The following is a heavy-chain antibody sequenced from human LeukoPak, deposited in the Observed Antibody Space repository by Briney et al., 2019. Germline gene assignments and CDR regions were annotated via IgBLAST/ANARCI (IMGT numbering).Heavy chain of an antibody. CDR2: IDQDGSEK. CDR3: ARDYYDSSGTYYFDF. J-gene: IGHJ4*02. Sequence: GGTLRLSCAASGVTFSSYWMSWVRQAPGKGVERVAHIDQDGSEKCYVDSVKRRFTICRDNGKNSLYLQMNRLRAEDTAVYYCARDYYDSSGTYYFDFWAQGTLLSVS. CDR1: GVTFSSYW. D-gene: IGHD3-22*01. V-gene: IGHV3-7*01.